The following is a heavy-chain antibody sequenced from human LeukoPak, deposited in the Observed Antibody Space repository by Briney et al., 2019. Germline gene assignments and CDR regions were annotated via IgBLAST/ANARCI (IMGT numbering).Heavy chain of an antibody. CDR1: GGTFSSYA. Sequence: AASVKVSCKASGGTFSSYAISWVRQAPGQGLEWMGGIIPIFGTANYAQKFQGRVTITTDESTSTAYMELSSLRSEDTAVYYCARYDWNYGHHLDYWGQGTLVTVSS. D-gene: IGHD1-7*01. V-gene: IGHV1-69*05. CDR3: ARYDWNYGHHLDY. J-gene: IGHJ4*02. CDR2: IIPIFGTA.